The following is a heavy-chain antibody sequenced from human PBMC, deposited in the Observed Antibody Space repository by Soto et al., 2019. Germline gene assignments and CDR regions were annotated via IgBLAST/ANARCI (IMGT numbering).Heavy chain of an antibody. J-gene: IGHJ2*01. D-gene: IGHD2-15*01. V-gene: IGHV4-30-2*01. CDR1: GGSISSGGYS. Sequence: QLQLQESGSGLVKPSQTLSLTCAVSGGSISSGGYSWSWIRQPPGKGLEWIGYIYHSGSTYYNPALKSRVTISVDRSKNQFSLKRSSVTAADTAVYYCARGGGGQGYWYFDLWGRGTLVTVSS. CDR3: ARGGGGQGYWYFDL. CDR2: IYHSGST.